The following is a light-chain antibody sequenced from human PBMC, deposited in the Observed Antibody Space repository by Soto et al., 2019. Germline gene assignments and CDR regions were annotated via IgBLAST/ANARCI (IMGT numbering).Light chain of an antibody. Sequence: QSALTQPRSVSGSPGQSVTISCTGTNSDVGRYNFVSCYQQLPGKAPKLLISAVSQRPSGVPDRFSGSKSGNTASLTISGLQADDEADYFCYSYTASDIWVFGGGTKVTVL. V-gene: IGLV2-11*01. J-gene: IGLJ3*02. CDR2: AVS. CDR3: YSYTASDIWV. CDR1: NSDVGRYNF.